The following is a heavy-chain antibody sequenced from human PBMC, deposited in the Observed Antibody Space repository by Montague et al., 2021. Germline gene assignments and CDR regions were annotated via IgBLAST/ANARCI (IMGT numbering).Heavy chain of an antibody. V-gene: IGHV4-39*07. CDR1: GASITSNIYY. J-gene: IGHJ5*02. CDR2: IYYSGNS. CDR3: ARVFSSWYVGWFDP. D-gene: IGHD6-13*01. Sequence: SETLSLTCTVSGASITSNIYYWGWIRQSPRKGLEWIGSIYYSGNSFYQPSLKSRITMAVDTSKNQFSLKLSSVTAADTAIYYCARVFSSWYVGWFDPWGQGTLVTVSS.